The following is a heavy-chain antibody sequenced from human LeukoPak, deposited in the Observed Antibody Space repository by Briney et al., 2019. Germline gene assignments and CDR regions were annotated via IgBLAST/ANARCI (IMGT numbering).Heavy chain of an antibody. V-gene: IGHV1-46*01. CDR1: GYTFTSYY. Sequence: GASVRVSCKASGYTFTSYYMHWVRQAPGQGLEWMEIINPSGGSTSYAQKFQGRVTMTRDTSTSTVYMELSSLRSEDTAVYYCARDSNSGSYFRGRAWWFDPWGQGTLVTVSS. D-gene: IGHD1-26*01. J-gene: IGHJ5*02. CDR2: INPSGGST. CDR3: ARDSNSGSYFRGRAWWFDP.